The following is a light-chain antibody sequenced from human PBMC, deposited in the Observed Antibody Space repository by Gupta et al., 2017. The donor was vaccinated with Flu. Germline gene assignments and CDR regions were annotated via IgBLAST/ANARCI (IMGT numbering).Light chain of an antibody. J-gene: IGKJ4*01. CDR2: KAS. V-gene: IGKV1-5*03. Sequence: PATLSASVGDRVTITCRASQSFSTYLDWYQQKPGKAPRLLIYKASNVESGVPSRFSDSGSGTEFTLTISSLQPDDFATYYCQQEKSYPLTFGGGTKVEIK. CDR3: QQEKSYPLT. CDR1: QSFSTY.